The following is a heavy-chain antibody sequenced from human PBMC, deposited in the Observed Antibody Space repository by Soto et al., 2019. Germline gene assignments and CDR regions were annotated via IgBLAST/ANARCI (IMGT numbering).Heavy chain of an antibody. J-gene: IGHJ2*01. V-gene: IGHV3-30*19. CDR1: GFIFTSYG. CDR2: VSSNGNKK. D-gene: IGHD5-12*01. Sequence: QVQLAESGGGVVQPGRSQRLSCAASGFIFTSYGLNWVRQAPGKGLEWVAAVSSNGNKKYYADSVKGRFTISRDTTNKNLCQQMLDLSAEDTAVSYCALDTNSGYERNSYCDLWGRGTLVTESS. CDR3: ALDTNSGYERNSYCDL.